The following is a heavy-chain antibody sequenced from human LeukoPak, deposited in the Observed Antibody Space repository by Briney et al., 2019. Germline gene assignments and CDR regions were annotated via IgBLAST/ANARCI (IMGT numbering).Heavy chain of an antibody. D-gene: IGHD3-3*01. CDR2: ISGSGGST. Sequence: TGGSLRLSCAASGFTFSSYAMSWVRQAPGKGLEWVSAISGSGGSTYYADSVKGRFTISRDNSKNTLYLQMNSLRAEDTAVYYCAKVPIFGVAPVLYYYYYMDVWGKGTTVTVSS. V-gene: IGHV3-23*01. J-gene: IGHJ6*03. CDR1: GFTFSSYA. CDR3: AKVPIFGVAPVLYYYYYMDV.